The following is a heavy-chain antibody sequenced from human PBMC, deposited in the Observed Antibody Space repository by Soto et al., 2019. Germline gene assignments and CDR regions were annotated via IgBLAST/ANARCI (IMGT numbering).Heavy chain of an antibody. CDR3: ARHLSSSFNYFDY. J-gene: IGHJ4*02. CDR1: GGSISSSSYY. D-gene: IGHD6-13*01. Sequence: SETLSLTCTVSGGSISSSSYYWGWIRQPPGKGLEWIGSIYYSGSTYYNPSLKSRVTISVDTSKNQVSLKLSSVTAADTAVYYCARHLSSSFNYFDYWGQGALVTVSS. V-gene: IGHV4-39*01. CDR2: IYYSGST.